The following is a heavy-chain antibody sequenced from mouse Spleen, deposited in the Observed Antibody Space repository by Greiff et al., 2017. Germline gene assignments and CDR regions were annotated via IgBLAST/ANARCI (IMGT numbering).Heavy chain of an antibody. Sequence: QVQLQQSGPELVKPGASVKISCKASGYAFSSSWMNWVKQRPGKGLEWIGRIYPGDGDTNYNGKFKGKATLTADKSSSTAYMQLSSLTSEDSAVYFCARGEGCFAYWGQGTLVTVSA. CDR2: IYPGDGDT. J-gene: IGHJ3*01. CDR1: GYAFSSSW. V-gene: IGHV1-82*01. CDR3: ARGEGCFAY.